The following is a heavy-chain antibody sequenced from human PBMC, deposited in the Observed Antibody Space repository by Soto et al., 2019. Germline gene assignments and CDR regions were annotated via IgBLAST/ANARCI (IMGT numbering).Heavy chain of an antibody. Sequence: QVQLQESGPGLVKPSQTLSLTCTVSGGSISSGGYFWSWIRQHPGKGLEWIGDINYSGSTYSNPSLTSRVTISVDTSKNPFSLKLSSVTAADTAVYYCARDILLWFGELPPRAHDAFDIWGQGTMVTVSS. CDR1: GGSISSGGYF. D-gene: IGHD3-10*01. V-gene: IGHV4-31*03. CDR2: INYSGST. CDR3: ARDILLWFGELPPRAHDAFDI. J-gene: IGHJ3*02.